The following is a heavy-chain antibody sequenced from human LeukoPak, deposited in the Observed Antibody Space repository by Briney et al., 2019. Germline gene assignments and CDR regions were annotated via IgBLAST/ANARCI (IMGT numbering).Heavy chain of an antibody. CDR2: ISGSGANT. D-gene: IGHD1-1*01. Sequence: PGGSLRLSCAASGFIFSDYGITWVRQAPGKGLEWVSGISGSGANTYFADSVKGRFTISRDNAKNSLYLQMNSLRVEDTAVYYCARCTTGRTFGSLREIKRSREIDYWGQGTLVTVSS. V-gene: IGHV3-21*01. CDR3: ARCTTGRTFGSLREIKRSREIDY. CDR1: GFIFSDYG. J-gene: IGHJ4*02.